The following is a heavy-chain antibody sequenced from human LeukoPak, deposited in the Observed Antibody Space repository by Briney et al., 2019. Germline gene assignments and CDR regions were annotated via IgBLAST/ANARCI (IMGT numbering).Heavy chain of an antibody. CDR2: IKEGGSEK. CDR3: ARGAAAGTSRFDY. D-gene: IGHD6-13*01. CDR1: GFIFSNYW. J-gene: IGHJ4*02. V-gene: IGHV3-7*01. Sequence: GGSLRLSCAASGFIFSNYWMSWVRQAPGKGLEWVANIKEGGSEKNYVDSVKGRFTISRDNAKNSLYLQMNNLRAEDTAVYYCARGAAAGTSRFDYWGQGTLVTVSS.